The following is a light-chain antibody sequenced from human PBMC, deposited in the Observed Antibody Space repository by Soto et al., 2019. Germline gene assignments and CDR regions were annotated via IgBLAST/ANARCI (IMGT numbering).Light chain of an antibody. CDR1: SSDVGGYNY. V-gene: IGLV2-14*03. J-gene: IGLJ2*01. CDR3: SSFASSSTLVI. CDR2: DVN. Sequence: QSVLTQPASVSGFPGQSITISCTGTSSDVGGYNYVSWYQQLPGKAPKLIIYDVNDRPSGVPRRFSGSKSGNTASLTISGLQADDEADYYCSSFASSSTLVILGGGTKLTVL.